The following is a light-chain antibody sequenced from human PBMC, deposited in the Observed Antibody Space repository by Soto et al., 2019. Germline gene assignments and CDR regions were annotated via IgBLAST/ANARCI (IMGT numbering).Light chain of an antibody. V-gene: IGLV2-14*01. CDR2: EVS. CDR3: SSYTSSSTYV. CDR1: SSDVGGYNY. J-gene: IGLJ1*01. Sequence: QSALTQPASVSGSPGQSITISCTGTSSDVGGYNYVSWYQQHPGKAPRFMIYEVSNRPPGVSDRFSGSKSANTASLTISGLQAEDEADYYCSSYTSSSTYVFGTGTKLTVL.